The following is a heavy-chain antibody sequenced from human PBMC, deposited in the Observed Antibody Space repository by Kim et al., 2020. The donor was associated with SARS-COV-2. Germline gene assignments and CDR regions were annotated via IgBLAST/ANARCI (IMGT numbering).Heavy chain of an antibody. V-gene: IGHV3-15*01. CDR1: GFTFSNAW. J-gene: IGHJ4*02. CDR3: TTTFRMQWLVYFDY. D-gene: IGHD6-19*01. CDR2: IKSKTDGGTT. Sequence: GGSLRLSCAASGFTFSNAWMSWVRQAPGKGLEWVGRIKSKTDGGTTDYAAPVKGRFTISRDDSKNTLYLQMNSLKTEDTAVYYCTTTFRMQWLVYFDYWGQGTLVTVSS.